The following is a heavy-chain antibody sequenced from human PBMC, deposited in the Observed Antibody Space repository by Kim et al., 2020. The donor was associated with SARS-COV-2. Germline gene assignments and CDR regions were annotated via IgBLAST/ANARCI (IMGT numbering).Heavy chain of an antibody. V-gene: IGHV4-31*02. CDR3: ARAGEGDSSGSHFDY. Sequence: PSLKSRVTISVDTSKNQFSLKLSSGTAADTAVYYCARAGEGDSSGSHFDYWGQGTLVTVSS. D-gene: IGHD3-22*01. J-gene: IGHJ4*02.